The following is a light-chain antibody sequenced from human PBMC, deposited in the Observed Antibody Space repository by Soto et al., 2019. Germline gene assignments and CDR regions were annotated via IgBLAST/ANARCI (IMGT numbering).Light chain of an antibody. CDR2: DVS. CDR3: SSYAGAHIV. CDR1: SSDVGGYNY. V-gene: IGLV2-8*01. J-gene: IGLJ1*01. Sequence: QSVLTQPPSASGSPGQSVAISCPGTSSDVGGYNYVSWYQQYPGKAPKLMIYDVSKRPSGVPDRFSGSKSGNTASLTVSGLQAEDEADYYCSSYAGAHIVFGTGTKVTVL.